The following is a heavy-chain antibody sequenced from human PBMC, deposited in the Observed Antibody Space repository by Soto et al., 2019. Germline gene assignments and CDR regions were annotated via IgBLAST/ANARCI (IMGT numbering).Heavy chain of an antibody. V-gene: IGHV3-23*01. CDR1: GFTFSSYA. CDR3: ASRMAAGNTKYFDH. D-gene: IGHD6-13*01. CDR2: ISGSGGST. J-gene: IGHJ4*02. Sequence: GGSLRLSCAASGFTFSSYAMSWVRQAPGKGLEWVSAISGSGGSTYYADSVKGRFTISRDNSKSTVYLQMNSLRAEDTAVYYCASRMAAGNTKYFDHWGQGILVTVSS.